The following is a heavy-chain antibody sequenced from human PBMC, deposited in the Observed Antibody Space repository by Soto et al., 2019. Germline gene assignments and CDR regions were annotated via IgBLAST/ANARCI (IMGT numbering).Heavy chain of an antibody. D-gene: IGHD6-19*01. Sequence: QITLKESGPTVVKPTQTLTLTCSLSGFSLNTAGVGVGWIRQPPGKALEWLAVIYWDDDKSWNPSLRDRLTINSDASDAQVVLTVTTLDPVDPGTYYCARRRGGFGGGWTTPYFDYWGQGTLVTVSS. CDR3: ARRRGGFGGGWTTPYFDY. J-gene: IGHJ4*02. CDR1: GFSLNTAGVG. CDR2: IYWDDDK. V-gene: IGHV2-5*02.